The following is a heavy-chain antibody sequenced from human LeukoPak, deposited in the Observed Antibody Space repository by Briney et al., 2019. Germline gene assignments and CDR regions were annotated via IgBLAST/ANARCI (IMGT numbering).Heavy chain of an antibody. CDR1: GGSISSYY. V-gene: IGHV4-59*08. Sequence: SETLSLTCIVSGGSISSYYWSWIRQPPGKGLEWIGYMSKSGSTNYNPSLQSRVTIFVDTSNNQFSLKLSSATAADTAVYYCARHKGSSTWYPFDYWGQGTLVTVSS. CDR2: MSKSGST. J-gene: IGHJ4*02. D-gene: IGHD6-13*01. CDR3: ARHKGSSTWYPFDY.